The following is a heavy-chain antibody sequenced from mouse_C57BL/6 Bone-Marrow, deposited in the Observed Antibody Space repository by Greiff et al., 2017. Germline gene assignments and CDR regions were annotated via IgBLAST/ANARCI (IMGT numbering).Heavy chain of an antibody. V-gene: IGHV1-64*01. CDR2: IHPNSGST. J-gene: IGHJ4*01. CDR1: GYTFTSYW. D-gene: IGHD2-3*01. CDR3: ERVGGYYVYYYAMDY. Sequence: QVQLQQPGAELVKPGASVKLSCKASGYTFTSYWMHWVKQRPGQGLEWIGMIHPNSGSTNYNEKFKSKATLTVDKSSSTAYMQLSSLTSEDSAVFYCERVGGYYVYYYAMDYWGQGTSVTVSS.